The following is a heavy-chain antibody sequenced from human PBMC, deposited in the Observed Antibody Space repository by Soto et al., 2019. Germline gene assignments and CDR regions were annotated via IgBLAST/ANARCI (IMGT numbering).Heavy chain of an antibody. J-gene: IGHJ6*02. CDR3: ARDRGYSYGFYYGMGV. CDR2: IYYSGST. CDR1: VGSISSYY. D-gene: IGHD5-18*01. V-gene: IGHV4-59*01. Sequence: SETLSLTCTVSVGSISSYYWSWIRQPPGKGLEWIGYIYYSGSTNYNPSLKSRVTISVDTSKNQFSLKLSSVTAADTAVYYCARDRGYSYGFYYGMGVWGQGTTVTVSS.